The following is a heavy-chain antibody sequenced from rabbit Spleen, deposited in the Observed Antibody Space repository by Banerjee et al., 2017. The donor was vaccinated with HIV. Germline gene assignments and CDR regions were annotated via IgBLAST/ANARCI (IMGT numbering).Heavy chain of an antibody. Sequence: QEQLEESAGGLVQPGGSLKLSCKASGFTLSRYYMNWVRQAPGKGLEWIGCINTATGKAVYASWAKGRFTISKTSSTTVTLQMTSLTAADTATYFCARDLAGVIGWNFNLWGQGTLVTVS. V-gene: IGHV1S45*01. D-gene: IGHD4-1*01. J-gene: IGHJ4*01. CDR1: GFTLSRYYM. CDR2: INTATGKA. CDR3: ARDLAGVIGWNFNL.